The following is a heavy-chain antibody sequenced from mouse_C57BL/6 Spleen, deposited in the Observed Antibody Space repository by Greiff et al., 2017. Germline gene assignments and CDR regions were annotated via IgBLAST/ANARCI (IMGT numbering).Heavy chain of an antibody. CDR2: IYPGDGDT. CDR3: ARGIATVTDYYAMDY. CDR1: GYAFSSYW. V-gene: IGHV1-80*01. D-gene: IGHD1-1*01. J-gene: IGHJ4*01. Sequence: QVQLKQSGAELVKPGASVKISCKASGYAFSSYWMNWVKQRPGKGLEWIGQIYPGDGDTNYNGKFKGKATLTADKSSSTAYMELSSLTSEDSAVYLCARGIATVTDYYAMDYWGQGTSVTVSS.